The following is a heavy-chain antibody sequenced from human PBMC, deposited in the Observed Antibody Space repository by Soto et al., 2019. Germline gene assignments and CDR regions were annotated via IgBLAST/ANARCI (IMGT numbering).Heavy chain of an antibody. CDR3: AREEKAAPEDLDVAS. CDR2: IYYSGST. D-gene: IGHD2-15*01. J-gene: IGHJ3*01. V-gene: IGHV4-39*02. Sequence: PSETLSLTCTLSGGSIISSSYYWGLIRQPPGKGLEWIGSIYYSGSTYYNPSLKSRVTISVDTSKNQFSLKLSSVTAADTAVYYCAREEKAAPEDLDVASWGEGKMVTVSS. CDR1: GGSIISSSYY.